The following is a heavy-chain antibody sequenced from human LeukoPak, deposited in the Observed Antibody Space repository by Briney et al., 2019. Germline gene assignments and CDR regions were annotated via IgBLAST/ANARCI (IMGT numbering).Heavy chain of an antibody. CDR3: ARDGRRARLLWFGESANWFDP. J-gene: IGHJ5*02. D-gene: IGHD3-10*01. CDR1: GGSISSSSYY. Sequence: SETLSLTCTVSGGSISSSSYYWSWIRQPAGKGLEWIGRIYTSGSTNYNPSLKSRVTMSVDTSKNQFSLKLSSVTAADTAVYYCARDGRRARLLWFGESANWFDPWGQGTLVTVSS. V-gene: IGHV4-61*02. CDR2: IYTSGST.